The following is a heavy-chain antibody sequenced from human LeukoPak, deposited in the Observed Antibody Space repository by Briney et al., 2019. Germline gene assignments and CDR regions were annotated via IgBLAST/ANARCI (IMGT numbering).Heavy chain of an antibody. J-gene: IGHJ6*02. CDR3: ARARQPYYYYGMDV. Sequence: SETLSLTCTVSGGSVSSGSYYWSWIRQPPGKGLEWIGYIYYSGSTNYNPSLKSRVTISVDTSKNQFSLKLSSVTAADTAVYYCARARQPYYYYGMDVWGQGTTATVSS. CDR1: GGSVSSGSYY. V-gene: IGHV4-61*01. CDR2: IYYSGST. D-gene: IGHD5-18*01.